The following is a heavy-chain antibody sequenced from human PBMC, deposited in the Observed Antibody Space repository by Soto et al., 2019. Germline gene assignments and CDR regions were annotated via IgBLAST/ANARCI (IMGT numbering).Heavy chain of an antibody. CDR1: CYSFSFG. CDR3: ATYYFGSGSYYRFDN. Sequence: ASGKVSFEASCYSFSFGFSWVRQAPGQGLEWMGWISASDGSTNSAQKFRGRISLTTDTSTNTAYLDLLSLTSDDTAVYFCATYYFGSGSYYRFDNWGQGSLVTV. CDR2: ISASDGST. J-gene: IGHJ4*02. D-gene: IGHD3-10*01. V-gene: IGHV1-18*01.